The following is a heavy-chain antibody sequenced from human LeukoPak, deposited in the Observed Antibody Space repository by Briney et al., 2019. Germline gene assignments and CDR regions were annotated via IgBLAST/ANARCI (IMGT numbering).Heavy chain of an antibody. Sequence: ASVKVSCKASGYTFTSYYMHWVRQAPGQGLEWMGIINPSGGSTSYAQKFQGRVTMTRDMPTSTVYMELSSLRSEDTAVYYCARDGVPAAMAGYYYYMDVWGKGTTVTVSS. CDR2: INPSGGST. V-gene: IGHV1-46*01. D-gene: IGHD2-2*01. J-gene: IGHJ6*03. CDR3: ARDGVPAAMAGYYYYMDV. CDR1: GYTFTSYY.